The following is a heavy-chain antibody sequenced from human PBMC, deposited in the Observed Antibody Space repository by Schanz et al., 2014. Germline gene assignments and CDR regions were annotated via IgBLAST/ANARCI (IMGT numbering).Heavy chain of an antibody. CDR1: GASISFYD. J-gene: IGHJ4*02. CDR2: IYHSGSP. CDR3: ARQGDVYRLDY. Sequence: QVQLQESGPGLVKPSETLSLTCTVSGASISFYDWNWIRQSSGKGLEWIGYIYHSGSPIYNPSLQGRVTIAIDTSKNHFSLKRESVTAADTAMYFCARQGDVYRLDYWGQGTLVTVTS. D-gene: IGHD1-26*01. V-gene: IGHV4-59*08.